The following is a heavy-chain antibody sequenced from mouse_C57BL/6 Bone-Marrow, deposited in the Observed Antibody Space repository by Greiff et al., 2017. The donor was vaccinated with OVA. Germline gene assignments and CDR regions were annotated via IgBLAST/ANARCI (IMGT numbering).Heavy chain of an antibody. D-gene: IGHD2-1*01. CDR1: GFTFNTYA. Sequence: EVHLVESGGGLVQPKGSLKLSCAASGFTFNTYAMHWVRQAPGKGLEWVARIRSKSSNYATYYADSVKDRFTISRDDSQSMLYLQMNNLKTEDTAMYYGVRDQGYGNYWYFDVWGTGTTVTVSS. J-gene: IGHJ1*03. CDR3: VRDQGYGNYWYFDV. CDR2: IRSKSSNYAT. V-gene: IGHV10-3*01.